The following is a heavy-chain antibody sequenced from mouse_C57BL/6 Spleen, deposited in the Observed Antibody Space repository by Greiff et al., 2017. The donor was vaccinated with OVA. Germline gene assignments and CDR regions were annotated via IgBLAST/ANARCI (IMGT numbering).Heavy chain of an antibody. CDR3: ARHGPTVVATDAMDY. J-gene: IGHJ4*01. V-gene: IGHV2-6-1*01. CDR1: GFSLTSYG. D-gene: IGHD1-1*01. Sequence: VQLQESGPGLVAPSQSLSITCTVSGFSLTSYGVHWVRQPPGKGLEWLVVIWSDGSTTYNSALKSRLSISKDNSKSQVFLKMNSLQTDDTAMYYCARHGPTVVATDAMDYWGQGTSVTVSS. CDR2: IWSDGST.